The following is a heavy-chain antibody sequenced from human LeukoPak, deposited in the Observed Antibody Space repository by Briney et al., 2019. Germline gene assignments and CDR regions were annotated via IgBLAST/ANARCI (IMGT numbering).Heavy chain of an antibody. CDR2: IIPIFGTA. D-gene: IGHD2-2*01. V-gene: IGHV1-69*13. CDR1: GYTFTGYY. Sequence: SVKVSCKASGYTFTGYYMHWVRQAPGQGLEWMGGIIPIFGTANYAQKFQGRVTITADESTSTAYMELSSLRSEDTAVYYCASQYCSSTSCYTFDYWGQGTLVTVSS. CDR3: ASQYCSSTSCYTFDY. J-gene: IGHJ4*02.